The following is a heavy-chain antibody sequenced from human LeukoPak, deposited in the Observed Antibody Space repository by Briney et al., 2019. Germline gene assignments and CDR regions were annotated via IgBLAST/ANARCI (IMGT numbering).Heavy chain of an antibody. CDR1: GDSVSSNSAA. J-gene: IGHJ5*02. D-gene: IGHD1-14*01. CDR2: TYYRSKWYN. Sequence: SQTLSLTCAIYGDSVSSNSAAWTWIRQSPSRGLEWLGRTYYRSKWYNDYAVSVKSRITINPDTPKNQFSLQLNSVTPEDTAVYYFARGVSPPFDPWGQGTLVTVSS. CDR3: ARGVSPPFDP. V-gene: IGHV6-1*01.